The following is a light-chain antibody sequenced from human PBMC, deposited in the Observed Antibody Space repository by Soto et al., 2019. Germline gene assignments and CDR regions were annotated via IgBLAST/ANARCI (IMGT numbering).Light chain of an antibody. V-gene: IGKV1-27*01. CDR1: QSISNY. J-gene: IGKJ4*01. CDR2: AAS. CDR3: QKYNSAPLT. Sequence: DIQMTQSPSSLSASVGDRVPITCRASQSISNYLAWYQQKPGKVPKIMIYAASTLQSGVPSRFSGSGSGTDCTLTISSLQPEDFATYYCQKYNSAPLTLGGGTKVDI.